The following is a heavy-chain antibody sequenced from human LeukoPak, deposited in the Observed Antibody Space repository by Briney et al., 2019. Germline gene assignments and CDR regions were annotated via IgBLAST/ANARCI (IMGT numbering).Heavy chain of an antibody. J-gene: IGHJ4*02. V-gene: IGHV1-46*01. Sequence: GASVKVSCKASGYTFTSYYMHWVRQAPGQGLEWMGIINPSGGSTSYAQKFQGRVTMTRDMSTSTVYMELSSLRSEDTAVYYCAREGHCSGGSCYYLGYWGQGALVTVSS. CDR1: GYTFTSYY. CDR2: INPSGGST. CDR3: AREGHCSGGSCYYLGY. D-gene: IGHD2-15*01.